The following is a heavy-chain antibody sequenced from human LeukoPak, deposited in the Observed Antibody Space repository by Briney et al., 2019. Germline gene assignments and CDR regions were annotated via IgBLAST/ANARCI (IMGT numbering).Heavy chain of an antibody. CDR1: GFTFSSYW. CDR3: TTGIRGD. CDR2: IASKTDGGTT. J-gene: IGHJ4*02. V-gene: IGHV3-15*04. Sequence: GGSLRLSCAASGFTFSSYWMNWVRQAPGKGLEWVGRIASKTDGGTTDYAAPVKGRFTISRDDSKNTLFLQMNSLKTEDTAVYYCTTGIRGDCGQGTLVTVSS.